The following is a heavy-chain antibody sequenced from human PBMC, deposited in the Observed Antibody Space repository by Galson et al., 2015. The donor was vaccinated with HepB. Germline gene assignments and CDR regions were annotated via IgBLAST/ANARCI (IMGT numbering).Heavy chain of an antibody. CDR3: ATGADCAGGSCYEGS. V-gene: IGHV1-69*10. CDR2: IVPFFGVG. D-gene: IGHD2-15*01. CDR1: GGTFNSLS. J-gene: IGHJ1*01. Sequence: SVKVSCKASGGTFNSLSINWVRQAPGQGLEWMAGIVPFFGVGNYAQKFQGRVTITADKLTTTAYMEVSRLTSEDTAMYYCATGADCAGGSCYEGSWGQGTLVTVSS.